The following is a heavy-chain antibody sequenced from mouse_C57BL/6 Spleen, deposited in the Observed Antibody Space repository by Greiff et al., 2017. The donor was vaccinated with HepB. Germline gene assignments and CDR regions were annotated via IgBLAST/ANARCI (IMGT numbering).Heavy chain of an antibody. Sequence: EVQLVESGGGLVKPGGSLKLSCAASGFTFSSYAMSWVRQTPEKRLEWVATISDGGSYTYYPDNVKGRFTISRDNAKNNLYLQMSHLKSEDTAMYYCARDRGYYGSSSPFDYWGQGTTLTVSS. CDR1: GFTFSSYA. V-gene: IGHV5-4*01. CDR2: ISDGGSYT. J-gene: IGHJ2*01. CDR3: ARDRGYYGSSSPFDY. D-gene: IGHD1-1*01.